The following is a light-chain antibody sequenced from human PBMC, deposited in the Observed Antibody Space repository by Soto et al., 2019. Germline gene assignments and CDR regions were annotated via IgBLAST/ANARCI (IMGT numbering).Light chain of an antibody. CDR3: QSYDSSLSGWV. CDR1: SSNIGAGYD. Sequence: QSVLTQPPSVSGAPGQRVTISCTGSSSNIGAGYDVHWYQQLPGTAPKLLIYGNSNRPSGVPHRFSGSKSGTSASLAITGLQAEDAADYYCQSYDSSLSGWVFGGGTKLTVL. V-gene: IGLV1-40*01. J-gene: IGLJ3*02. CDR2: GNS.